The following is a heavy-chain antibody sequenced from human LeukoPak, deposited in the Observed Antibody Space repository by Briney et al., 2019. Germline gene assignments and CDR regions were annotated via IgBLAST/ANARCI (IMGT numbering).Heavy chain of an antibody. D-gene: IGHD2-15*01. CDR1: GFTFSSYW. J-gene: IGHJ5*02. CDR3: ARVTMVAGASYNWFVV. CDR2: INSDGSST. Sequence: PGGSLRLSCAASGFTFSSYWMHWVRRAPGKGLVWVSRINSDGSSTSYADSVKGRYTISRDNSKNTLYLQMNSLRADDTAVYYCARVTMVAGASYNWFVVWGQGTLVTVST. V-gene: IGHV3-74*01.